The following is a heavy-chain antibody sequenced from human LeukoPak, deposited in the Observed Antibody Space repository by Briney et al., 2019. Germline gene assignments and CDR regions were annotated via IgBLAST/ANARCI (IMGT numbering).Heavy chain of an antibody. V-gene: IGHV4-59*01. J-gene: IGHJ4*02. CDR1: GGSISSYY. CDR3: ARVRWELFFFDY. CDR2: IYYSGST. D-gene: IGHD1-26*01. Sequence: PSETLSLTCTVSGGSISSYYWSWIRQPPGKGLEWIGYIYYSGSTNYNPSLKSRVTISVDTSKNQFSLKLSPVTAADTAVYYCARVRWELFFFDYWGQGTLVTVSS.